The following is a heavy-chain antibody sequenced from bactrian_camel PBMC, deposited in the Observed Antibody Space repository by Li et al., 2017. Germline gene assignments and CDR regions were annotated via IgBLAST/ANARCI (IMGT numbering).Heavy chain of an antibody. CDR2: IHSGGGAT. D-gene: IGHD3*01. CDR1: GFTFSSYW. J-gene: IGHJ4*01. V-gene: IGHV3S25*01. Sequence: QLVESGGGLVQPGGSLRLSCAASGFTFSSYWMFWVRQAPGKGLEWVSTIHSGGGATFYSDSVKGRFSVFRDNAKNTVYLQMNGLKTEDTAVYYCATAIWGQGTQVTVS. CDR3: ATAI.